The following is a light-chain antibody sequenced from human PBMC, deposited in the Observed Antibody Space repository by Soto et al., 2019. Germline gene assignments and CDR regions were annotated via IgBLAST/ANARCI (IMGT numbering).Light chain of an antibody. CDR1: QSVSSSN. J-gene: IGKJ1*01. CDR3: MQYGSSPRT. Sequence: EIVLTQSPGTLSLSPGERATLSCRASQSVSSSNLACYQQKRGQAPRLLIYGASSSATGTPDRFSGSGSGTDFTLTISRLEPEDFAVYYGMQYGSSPRTFGQGTKVEIK. CDR2: GAS. V-gene: IGKV3-20*01.